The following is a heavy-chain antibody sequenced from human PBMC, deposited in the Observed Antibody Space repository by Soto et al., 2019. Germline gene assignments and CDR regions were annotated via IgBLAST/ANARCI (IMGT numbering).Heavy chain of an antibody. J-gene: IGHJ4*02. D-gene: IGHD1-26*01. CDR1: GGSISSYY. V-gene: IGHV4-59*08. CDR2: IYYSGST. Sequence: SETLSLTCTVSGGSISSYYWSWIRQPPGKGLEWIGYIYYSGSTNYNPSLKSRVTISVDSSKNHFSLKLSFVTAADTAVYYCARRYGGNLDYWGQGTLVTVSS. CDR3: ARRYGGNLDY.